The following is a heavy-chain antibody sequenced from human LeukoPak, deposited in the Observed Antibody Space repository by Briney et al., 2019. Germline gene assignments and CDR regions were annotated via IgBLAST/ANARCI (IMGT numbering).Heavy chain of an antibody. CDR1: GFTFSTYS. J-gene: IGHJ4*02. Sequence: GGSLRLSCAASGFTFSTYSMNWVRQAPGKGLEWLSFISTGSSTIYYADTVKGRFTISRDNAKNSLYLQMNSLRDEDTAVYYCARVAEIQLWLRSAIDYWGQGTLVTVPS. CDR2: ISTGSSTI. D-gene: IGHD5-18*01. V-gene: IGHV3-48*02. CDR3: ARVAEIQLWLRSAIDY.